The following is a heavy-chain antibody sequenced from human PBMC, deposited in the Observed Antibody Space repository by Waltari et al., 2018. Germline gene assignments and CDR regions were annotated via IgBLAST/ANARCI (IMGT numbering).Heavy chain of an antibody. CDR2: IKEDGGEE. Sequence: EVQLVESGGGLVQPGGSRRLSCAASGFTFSSYWMTWVRQAPGKGLEWVASIKEDGGEEYYVGSVKGRFTISRDNARNSLYLQMNSLRAEDTAVYYCARDPTRKFDYWGQGTLVTASS. CDR1: GFTFSSYW. CDR3: ARDPTRKFDY. J-gene: IGHJ4*02. V-gene: IGHV3-7*04.